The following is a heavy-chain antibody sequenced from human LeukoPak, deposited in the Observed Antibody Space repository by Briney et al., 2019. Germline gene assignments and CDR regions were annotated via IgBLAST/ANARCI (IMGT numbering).Heavy chain of an antibody. J-gene: IGHJ4*02. CDR1: GFTFSTYS. D-gene: IGHD5-18*01. Sequence: GGSLRLSCAASGFTFSTYSMNWVRQAPGEGLEWVSSISSSSSYIYYADSVKGRFTISRDNAKNSLCLQMNSLRAEDTAVYYCARDQGTPSSGYGFFSFDYWGQGTLVTVSS. CDR2: ISSSSSYI. V-gene: IGHV3-21*01. CDR3: ARDQGTPSSGYGFFSFDY.